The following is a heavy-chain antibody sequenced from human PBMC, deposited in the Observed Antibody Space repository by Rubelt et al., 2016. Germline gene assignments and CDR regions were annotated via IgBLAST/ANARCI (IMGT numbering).Heavy chain of an antibody. V-gene: IGHV1-8*01. CDR2: MHPNSGNT. J-gene: IGHJ5*02. Sequence: QVQLVQSGADVKKPGASVKVSCKASGYTFSSYDVNWVRQATGQGLEWVGWMHPNSGNTGYAQKFQGRVTMTRNTSIGTAYMGLSSLTSEDTAVDYCAVRGSSSSLCSWGQGILVTVSS. CDR1: GYTFSSYD. D-gene: IGHD6-13*01. CDR3: AVRGSSSSLCS.